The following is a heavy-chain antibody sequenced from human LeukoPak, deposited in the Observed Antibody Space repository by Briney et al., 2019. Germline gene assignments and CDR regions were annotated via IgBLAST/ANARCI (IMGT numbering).Heavy chain of an antibody. J-gene: IGHJ6*02. D-gene: IGHD5-18*01. CDR1: GFTFSSYG. V-gene: IGHV3-33*01. CDR3: ARDGGRGYSYGYDYYYGMDV. CDR2: MWYDGSNK. Sequence: PGDSLRLSCAASGFTFSSYGLHGVRQAPGKELEGVAVMWYDGSNKYYADSVKGRFTISRDNSKNTLYLQMNSLRAEDTAVYYCARDGGRGYSYGYDYYYGMDVWGQGTTVTVSS.